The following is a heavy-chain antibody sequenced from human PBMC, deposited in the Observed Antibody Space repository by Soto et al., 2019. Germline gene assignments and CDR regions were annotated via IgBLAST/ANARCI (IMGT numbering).Heavy chain of an antibody. V-gene: IGHV1-69*04. Sequence: GASVKVSCKASGGTFSRYAISWVRQAPGQGLEWMGRIIPILGIANYAQKFQGRVTITADKSTSTAYMELSSLRSEDTAVYYCARGRDDYGFFLIDYWGQGTLVTVSS. J-gene: IGHJ4*02. CDR1: GGTFSRYA. CDR3: ARGRDDYGFFLIDY. CDR2: IIPILGIA. D-gene: IGHD4-17*01.